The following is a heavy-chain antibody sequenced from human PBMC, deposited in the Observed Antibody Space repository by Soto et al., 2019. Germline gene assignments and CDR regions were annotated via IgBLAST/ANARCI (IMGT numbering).Heavy chain of an antibody. J-gene: IGHJ6*02. CDR1: GFTFSSCA. V-gene: IGHV3-23*01. D-gene: IGHD1-26*01. CDR2: IIDSGGST. Sequence: EVHLLESGGALVQPGGSLRLSCAASGFTFSSCAMGWVRQAPGKGLEWVSDIIDSGGSTYYADAVKGRFTISRDNSKSTLYLQMNSLRAEDTAVYYCGKGRSYYYYYGVDVWGQGTTAPVSS. CDR3: GKGRSYYYYYGVDV.